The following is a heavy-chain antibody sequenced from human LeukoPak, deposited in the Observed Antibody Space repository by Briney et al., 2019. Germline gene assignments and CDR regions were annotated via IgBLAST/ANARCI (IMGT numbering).Heavy chain of an antibody. D-gene: IGHD3-22*01. V-gene: IGHV3-9*01. CDR2: ISWNSGSI. J-gene: IGHJ3*02. CDR1: GFTFADYP. CDR3: ARCDSSGSDAFDI. Sequence: GGSLRLSCAASGFTFADYPMHWVRQAPGKGLEWVSGISWNSGSIGYADSVKGRFTISRDNAKNSLYLQMNSLRAEDTALYYCARCDSSGSDAFDIWGQGTMVTVSS.